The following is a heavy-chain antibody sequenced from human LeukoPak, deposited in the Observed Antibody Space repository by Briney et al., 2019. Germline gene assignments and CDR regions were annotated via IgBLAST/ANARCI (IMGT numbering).Heavy chain of an antibody. Sequence: GGSLRLSCAASGFTFSSYAMSWVRQAPGKGLEWVSAISGSGGSTYYADSVKGRFTISRDNSKNTLYLQMNSLRAEDTAVYYCAKEKQWLVLISDAFDIWGQGTMDTVSS. V-gene: IGHV3-23*01. D-gene: IGHD6-19*01. J-gene: IGHJ3*02. CDR1: GFTFSSYA. CDR2: ISGSGGST. CDR3: AKEKQWLVLISDAFDI.